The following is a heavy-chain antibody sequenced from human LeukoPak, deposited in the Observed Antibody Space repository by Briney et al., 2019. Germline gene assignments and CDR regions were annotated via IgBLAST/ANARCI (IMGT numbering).Heavy chain of an antibody. J-gene: IGHJ4*02. Sequence: SVKVSCKASGGTFSSYAISWVRQAPGQGLEWMGGIIPIFGTANYAQKFQGRVTITADKSTSTAYMELSSLRSEDTAVYYCAREGNSSGWTDYCGQGTLVTVSS. CDR3: AREGNSSGWTDY. CDR2: IIPIFGTA. D-gene: IGHD6-19*01. CDR1: GGTFSSYA. V-gene: IGHV1-69*06.